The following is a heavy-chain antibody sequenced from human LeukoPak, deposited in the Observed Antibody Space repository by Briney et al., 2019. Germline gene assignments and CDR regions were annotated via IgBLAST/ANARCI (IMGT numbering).Heavy chain of an antibody. V-gene: IGHV1-69*04. CDR3: ARDVDTAMVGPFDY. CDR1: GGTFSSYA. J-gene: IGHJ4*02. D-gene: IGHD5-18*01. CDR2: IIPILGIA. Sequence: ASVKVSCKASGGTFSSYAISWVRQAPGQGLEWMGRIIPILGIANYAQKFQGRVPITADKSTSTAYMELSSLRSEDTAVYYCARDVDTAMVGPFDYWGQGTLVTVSS.